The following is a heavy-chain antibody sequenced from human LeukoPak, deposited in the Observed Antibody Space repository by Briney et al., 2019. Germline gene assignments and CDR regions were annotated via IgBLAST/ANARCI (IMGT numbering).Heavy chain of an antibody. CDR2: IYYSGST. V-gene: IGHV4-59*08. J-gene: IGHJ4*02. Sequence: PSETLSLTCTVSGGSISSYYWSWIRQPPGKGLEWIGYIYYSGSTNYNPSLKSRVTISVDTSKNQFSLKLSSVTAADTAVYYCARHGGRRDFDYWGQGTLVTVSS. CDR3: ARHGGRRDFDY. D-gene: IGHD6-25*01. CDR1: GGSISSYY.